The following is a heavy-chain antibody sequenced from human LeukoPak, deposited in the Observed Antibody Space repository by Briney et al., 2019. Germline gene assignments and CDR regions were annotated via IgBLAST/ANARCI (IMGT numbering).Heavy chain of an antibody. CDR3: AREEGYCSGGSCSPGAFDI. J-gene: IGHJ3*02. CDR1: GDTFTSYY. Sequence: ASVKVSCKASGDTFTSYYMHWVRQAPGQGLQWMGIINPSGGSTSYAQKFQGRVTMTRDMSTSTAYMELSRLRSDDTAVYYCAREEGYCSGGSCSPGAFDIWGQGTMVTVSS. V-gene: IGHV1-46*01. CDR2: INPSGGST. D-gene: IGHD2-15*01.